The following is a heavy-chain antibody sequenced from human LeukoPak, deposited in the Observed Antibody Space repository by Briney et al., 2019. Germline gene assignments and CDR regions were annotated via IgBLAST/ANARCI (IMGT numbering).Heavy chain of an antibody. D-gene: IGHD3-10*01. CDR3: ARDPPGVRAFDI. V-gene: IGHV3-66*01. CDR2: IYSGGST. CDR1: GLTFSDYN. Sequence: GGSLRLSCAASGLTFSDYNMSWVRQAPGKGLEWVSVIYSGGSTYYADSVKGRFTISRDNSKNTLYLQMNSLRAEDTAVYYCARDPPGVRAFDIWGQGTMVTVSS. J-gene: IGHJ3*02.